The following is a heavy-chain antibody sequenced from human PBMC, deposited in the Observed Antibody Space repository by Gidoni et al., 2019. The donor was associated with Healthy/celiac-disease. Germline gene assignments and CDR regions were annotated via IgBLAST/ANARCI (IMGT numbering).Heavy chain of an antibody. V-gene: IGHV4-31*03. CDR1: GGSISSGGYY. CDR2: IYYSGST. J-gene: IGHJ4*02. CDR3: ARTGPPDYDILTGYYGDPYYFDY. Sequence: QVQLQESGPGLVKPSQTLSLTCTVSGGSISSGGYYWSWIRQHPGTGLEWIGYIYYSGSTYYNPSLKSRVTISVDTSKNQFSLKLSSVTAADTAVYYCARTGPPDYDILTGYYGDPYYFDYWGQGTLVTVSS. D-gene: IGHD3-9*01.